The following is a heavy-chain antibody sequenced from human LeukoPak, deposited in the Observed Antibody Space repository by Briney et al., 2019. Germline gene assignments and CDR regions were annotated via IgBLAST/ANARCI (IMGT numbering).Heavy chain of an antibody. CDR1: GFTFSSYS. CDR2: ISSSSSSYI. Sequence: PGGSLRLSCAASGFTFSSYSLNWVRQAPGKGLEWVSCISSSSSSYIYYADSVKGRFTISRDNAKNSLFLQMNSLRAEDTAVYYCARDNDIAAAGPNFDYWGQGTLVTVSS. J-gene: IGHJ4*02. V-gene: IGHV3-21*01. CDR3: ARDNDIAAAGPNFDY. D-gene: IGHD6-13*01.